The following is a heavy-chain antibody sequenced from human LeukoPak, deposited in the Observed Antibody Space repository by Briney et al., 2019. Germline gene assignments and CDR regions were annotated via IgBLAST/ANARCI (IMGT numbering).Heavy chain of an antibody. Sequence: ASVKVSCKASGYTFTGYYIHWVRQAPGQGLEWMGRINPNTGGTDYAQKSQGRVTMTRDTSITTAYMELSRLTSDDTAIYYCVKVPPSITAAGNWLGPWGQGALVTVSS. CDR2: INPNTGGT. D-gene: IGHD6-13*01. CDR3: VKVPPSITAAGNWLGP. J-gene: IGHJ5*02. CDR1: GYTFTGYY. V-gene: IGHV1-2*06.